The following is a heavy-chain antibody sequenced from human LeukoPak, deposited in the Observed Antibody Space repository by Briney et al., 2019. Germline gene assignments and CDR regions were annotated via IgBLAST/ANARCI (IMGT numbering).Heavy chain of an antibody. CDR1: GFTFSSYS. Sequence: SGGSLRLSCAASGFTFSSYSMNWVRQAPRKGLEWVSSISSSSSYIYYADSVKGRFTISRDNAKNSLYLQMNSLRAEDTAVYYCARLEGVVPAAYDYWGQGTLVTVSS. CDR2: ISSSSSYI. D-gene: IGHD2-2*01. CDR3: ARLEGVVPAAYDY. V-gene: IGHV3-21*01. J-gene: IGHJ4*02.